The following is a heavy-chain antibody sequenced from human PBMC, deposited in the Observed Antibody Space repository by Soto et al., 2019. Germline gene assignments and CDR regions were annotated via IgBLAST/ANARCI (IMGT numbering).Heavy chain of an antibody. J-gene: IGHJ6*02. Sequence: ASVKVSCKASGYTFTSYGISWVRQAPGQGLEWMGWISAYNGNTNYAQKLQGRVTMTTDTSTSTAYMELRSLRSDDTAVYYCASLLWFWELGYYGMDVWGQGTTVTVSS. CDR1: GYTFTSYG. V-gene: IGHV1-18*01. CDR3: ASLLWFWELGYYGMDV. CDR2: ISAYNGNT. D-gene: IGHD3-10*01.